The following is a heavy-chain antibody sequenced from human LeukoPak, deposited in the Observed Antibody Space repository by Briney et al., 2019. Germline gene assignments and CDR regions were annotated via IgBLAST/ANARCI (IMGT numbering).Heavy chain of an antibody. CDR2: IYYSGST. J-gene: IGHJ3*02. CDR1: GGSISSYY. V-gene: IGHV4-59*01. Sequence: PSETLSLTCTVSGGSISSYYWSWIRQPPGKGLEWIGYIYYSGSTNYNPSLKSRVTISVDTSKNQFSLKLSSVTAADTAVYYCARDYSSGWHGSKGAFDIWGQGTMVTVSS. CDR3: ARDYSSGWHGSKGAFDI. D-gene: IGHD6-19*01.